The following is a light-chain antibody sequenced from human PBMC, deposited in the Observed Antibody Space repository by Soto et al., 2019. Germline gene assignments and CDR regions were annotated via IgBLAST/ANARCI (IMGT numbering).Light chain of an antibody. CDR3: QQRSNWPLVT. CDR2: DAS. Sequence: EIVLTQSPATLSLSPGERATLSCRASQSVSSYVAWYQQKPGQAPRLLIYDASNRATGIPARFSGSGSGTDFTLTISSLEPEAFAVYYCQQRSNWPLVTFGGGTKVAIK. J-gene: IGKJ4*01. V-gene: IGKV3-11*01. CDR1: QSVSSY.